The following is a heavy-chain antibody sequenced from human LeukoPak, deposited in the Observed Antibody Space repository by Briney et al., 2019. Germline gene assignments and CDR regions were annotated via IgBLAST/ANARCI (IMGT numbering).Heavy chain of an antibody. J-gene: IGHJ5*02. V-gene: IGHV1-8*03. CDR3: ARPYTIRGNWFDP. D-gene: IGHD3-10*01. Sequence: ASVKVSCKATGYTFTSYDINWVRQATGQGLGWMGWMNPNSGNTGYAQKFQGRVTITRNTSISTTYMELSSLRSEDTAVYYCARPYTIRGNWFDPWGQGTLVTVSS. CDR1: GYTFTSYD. CDR2: MNPNSGNT.